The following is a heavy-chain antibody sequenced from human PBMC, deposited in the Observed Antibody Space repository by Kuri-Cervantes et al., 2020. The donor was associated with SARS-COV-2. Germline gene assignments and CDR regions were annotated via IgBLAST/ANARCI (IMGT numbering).Heavy chain of an antibody. CDR3: ARGGSGSHDSGGWFDP. J-gene: IGHJ5*02. CDR2: IYTSGST. CDR1: GGSISSYY. Sequence: SETLSLTCTVSGGSISSYYWSWIRQPAGKGLEWIGRIYTSGSTNYNPSLKSRVTMSVDTSKNQFSLKLSSVTAADTAVYYCARGGSGSHDSGGWFDPWGQGTLVTVSS. V-gene: IGHV4-4*07. D-gene: IGHD1-26*01.